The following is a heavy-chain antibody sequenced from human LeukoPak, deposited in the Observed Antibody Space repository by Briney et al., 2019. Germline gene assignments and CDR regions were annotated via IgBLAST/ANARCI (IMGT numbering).Heavy chain of an antibody. V-gene: IGHV3-30*18. D-gene: IGHD3-10*01. CDR2: ISYDGNDK. CDR1: GGSVSSGSYY. Sequence: PSETLSLTCTVSGGSVSSGSYYWSWIRQPPGKGLEWVAVISYDGNDKYYADSVKGRFTISRDNSKSTLYLQMNSLRPEDTAMYYCAKGLVGSGSYQPVDFWGQGTLVTVSS. CDR3: AKGLVGSGSYQPVDF. J-gene: IGHJ4*02.